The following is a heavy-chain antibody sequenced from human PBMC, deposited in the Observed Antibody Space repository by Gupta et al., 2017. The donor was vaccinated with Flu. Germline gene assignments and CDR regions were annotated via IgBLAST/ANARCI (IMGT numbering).Heavy chain of an antibody. CDR3: ASSGDWNDAAFGV. Sequence: VRQAPGQGLEWMGMVTPGGGSTSYAPILQGRVTMTRDPSTDTFYMDLSSLRSDDTAIYFCASSGDWNDAAFGVWGRGTMLNVSS. CDR2: VTPGGGST. V-gene: IGHV1-46*03. J-gene: IGHJ3*01. D-gene: IGHD1-1*01.